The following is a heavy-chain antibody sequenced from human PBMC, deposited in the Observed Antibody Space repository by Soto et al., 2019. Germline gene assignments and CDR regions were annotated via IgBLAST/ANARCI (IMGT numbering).Heavy chain of an antibody. CDR3: ARDSPPPRE. Sequence: WASVKVSCKASGDTFSTYTITWVRQAPGQGLEWMGWIIASNGTTNYAQKLQGRVTMTTDTSTSTAYMELRSLRSDDTAVYYCARDSPPPREWGQGTLVTVSS. V-gene: IGHV1-18*01. CDR1: GDTFSTYT. J-gene: IGHJ4*02. CDR2: IIASNGTT.